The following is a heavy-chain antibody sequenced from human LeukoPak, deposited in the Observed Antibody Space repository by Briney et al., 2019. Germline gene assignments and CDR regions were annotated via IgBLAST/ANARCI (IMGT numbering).Heavy chain of an antibody. CDR3: AREVYSSSWTYNWFDP. J-gene: IGHJ5*02. CDR2: ISSSGSTI. V-gene: IGHV3-48*03. CDR1: GSTFSSYE. Sequence: PGGSLRLSCAASGSTFSSYEMTWVRQAPGKGLEWVSYISSSGSTIYYADSVKGRFTISRDNAKNSLYLQMNSLRAEDTAVYYCAREVYSSSWTYNWFDPWGQGTLVTVSS. D-gene: IGHD6-13*01.